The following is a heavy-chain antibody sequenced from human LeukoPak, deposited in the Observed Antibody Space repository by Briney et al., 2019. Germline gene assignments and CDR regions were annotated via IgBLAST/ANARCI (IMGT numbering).Heavy chain of an antibody. CDR1: GFTFVNYA. V-gene: IGHV3-15*01. D-gene: IGHD5-12*01. Sequence: PGGSLRLSCTASGFTFVNYAMSWVRQAPGKGLEWVGRIKSKTDGGTTDYAAPVKGRFTISRDDSKNTLYLQMNSLKTEDTAVYYCTTDRIPLATIPGGAFDIWGQGTMVTVSS. J-gene: IGHJ3*02. CDR3: TTDRIPLATIPGGAFDI. CDR2: IKSKTDGGTT.